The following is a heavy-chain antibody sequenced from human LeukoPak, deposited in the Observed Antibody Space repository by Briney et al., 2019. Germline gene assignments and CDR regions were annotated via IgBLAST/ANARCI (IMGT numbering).Heavy chain of an antibody. J-gene: IGHJ4*02. CDR3: ARSNGWYLDY. CDR2: ISGSGGST. V-gene: IGHV3-23*01. CDR1: GFTFSSYA. Sequence: GGSLRLSCAASGFTFSSYAMSWVRQAPGKGPEWVSAISGSGGSTYYADAVKGRFTISRDNSKTTLYLHMNSLRVEDTAVYYCARSNGWYLDYWGQGTLVTVSS. D-gene: IGHD6-19*01.